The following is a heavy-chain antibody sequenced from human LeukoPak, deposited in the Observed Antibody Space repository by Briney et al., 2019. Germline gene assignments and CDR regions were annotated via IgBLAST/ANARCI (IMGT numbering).Heavy chain of an antibody. J-gene: IGHJ4*02. Sequence: PGGSLRLSCAASGFTFSRHALSWVRQAPGKGLEWVSSLSGSGRDTYYADSVKGRFTISRDNSKNTVYLQMNTVRAEDTAVYYCAKDPYGIRYFDYWGQGTLVTVSS. CDR2: LSGSGRDT. CDR3: AKDPYGIRYFDY. D-gene: IGHD3-9*01. V-gene: IGHV3-23*01. CDR1: GFTFSRHA.